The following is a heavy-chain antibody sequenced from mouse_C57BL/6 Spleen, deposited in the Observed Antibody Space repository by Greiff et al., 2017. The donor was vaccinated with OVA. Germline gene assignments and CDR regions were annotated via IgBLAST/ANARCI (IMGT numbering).Heavy chain of an antibody. Sequence: VKLQESGAELVRPGTSVKMSCKASGYTFTNYWIGWAKQRPGHGLEWIGDIYPGGGYTNYNEKFKGKATLTADKSSSTAYMQFSSLTSEDSAIYYCAKGGDYYGSSYGAFDYWGQGTTLTVSS. CDR3: AKGGDYYGSSYGAFDY. V-gene: IGHV1-63*01. J-gene: IGHJ2*01. CDR2: IYPGGGYT. CDR1: GYTFTNYW. D-gene: IGHD1-1*01.